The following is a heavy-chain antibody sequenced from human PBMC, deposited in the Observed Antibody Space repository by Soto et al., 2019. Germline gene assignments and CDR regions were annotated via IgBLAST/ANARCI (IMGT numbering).Heavy chain of an antibody. CDR1: GFTFSTFW. Sequence: GGSLRLSCAASGFTFSTFWMHWVRQTPGKGLFWVSRIKTDGTSRSYADSVKGRFTISRDNAKNTLYLQMNSLRVEDTGVYYCSTLVVPGVPLSYWGQGTLVTVSS. D-gene: IGHD2-2*01. CDR3: STLVVPGVPLSY. J-gene: IGHJ4*02. CDR2: IKTDGTSR. V-gene: IGHV3-74*01.